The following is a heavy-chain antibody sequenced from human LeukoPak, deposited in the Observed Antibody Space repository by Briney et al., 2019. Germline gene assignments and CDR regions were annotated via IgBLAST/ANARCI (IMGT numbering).Heavy chain of an antibody. D-gene: IGHD6-19*01. CDR1: GFTFGDYA. CDR3: TREVYSSGSAGPDY. V-gene: IGHV3-49*03. J-gene: IGHJ4*02. Sequence: PGGSLRLSCSASGFTFGDYAMSWFRQAPGKGLEWVGFIRSRAYGGTTEYAASVKGRFTISRDDSKSIAYLQMNSLKTEDTAVYYCTREVYSSGSAGPDYWGQGTLVTVS. CDR2: IRSRAYGGTT.